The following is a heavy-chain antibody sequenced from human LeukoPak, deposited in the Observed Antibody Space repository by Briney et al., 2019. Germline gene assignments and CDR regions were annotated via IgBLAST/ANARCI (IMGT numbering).Heavy chain of an antibody. J-gene: IGHJ6*02. CDR2: IYFSGTT. D-gene: IGHD4-17*01. CDR1: GGSISNYY. V-gene: IGHV4-59*01. CDR3: AREDPQTTVPEGLDV. Sequence: PSETLSLTCTVSGGSISNYYWSWLRQPPGKGLEWIGYIYFSGTTNINPSLKSRVTISVDMSKNQFSLKLSSVTAADTAVYYCAREDPQTTVPEGLDVWGQGTTVNVSS.